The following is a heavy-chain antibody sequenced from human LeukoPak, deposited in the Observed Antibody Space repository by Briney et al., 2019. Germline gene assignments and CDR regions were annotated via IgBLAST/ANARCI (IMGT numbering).Heavy chain of an antibody. CDR3: ARDAYYYDSSSYYRNAFDI. D-gene: IGHD3-22*01. Sequence: GGSLRLSCAASGFTFSDYYMSWIRQAPGKGLEWLSYIYGIDSTISYAASVKGRFTISRDNAKNSLYLQINSLRAEDTAVYYCARDAYYYDSSSYYRNAFDIWGQGTVVTVSS. J-gene: IGHJ3*02. CDR1: GFTFSDYY. V-gene: IGHV3-11*01. CDR2: IYGIDSTI.